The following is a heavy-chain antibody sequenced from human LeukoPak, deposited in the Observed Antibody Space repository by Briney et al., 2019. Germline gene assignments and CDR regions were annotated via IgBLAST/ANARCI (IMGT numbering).Heavy chain of an antibody. V-gene: IGHV3-48*03. CDR2: ISSSATTI. D-gene: IGHD4-17*01. CDR3: ARGPRSYGDYFDY. J-gene: IGHJ4*02. Sequence: GGSLRLSCAASRFTFSRYEMNWDRQAPGKGLEWVSYISSSATTILYADSVKGRSTISRDNAKNSLYLQMNSLRAEDTAIYYCARGPRSYGDYFDYWGQGTLVTVSS. CDR1: RFTFSRYE.